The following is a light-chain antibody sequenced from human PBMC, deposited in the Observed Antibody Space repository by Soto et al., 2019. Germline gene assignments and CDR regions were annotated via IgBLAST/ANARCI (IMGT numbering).Light chain of an antibody. CDR2: GAS. CDR1: QSVSSN. V-gene: IGKV3-15*01. CDR3: QQYYNWPPVT. J-gene: IGKJ1*01. Sequence: EIVMTQSPATLSVSPGERATLSCWASQSVSSNLAWYQHKPGQAPRLLIYGASTRATGIPARFSGSGSGTEFTLTISSLQSEDFAVYYCQQYYNWPPVTFGQGTKVEIK.